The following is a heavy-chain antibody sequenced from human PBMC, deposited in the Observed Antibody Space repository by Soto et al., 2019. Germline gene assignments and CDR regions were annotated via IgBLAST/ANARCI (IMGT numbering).Heavy chain of an antibody. D-gene: IGHD6-6*01. Sequence: AAGKVCFKASGCSFSEYGISWVRQAPGQGLEWMGWISTYNANTYYAQKFQGRVTMTTDTSTSTAYMELRSLRSDDTDVFYCPRETDGRSSHSAESLHYWG. CDR1: GCSFSEYG. J-gene: IGHJ4*01. V-gene: IGHV1-18*01. CDR3: PRETDGRSSHSAESLHY. CDR2: ISTYNANT.